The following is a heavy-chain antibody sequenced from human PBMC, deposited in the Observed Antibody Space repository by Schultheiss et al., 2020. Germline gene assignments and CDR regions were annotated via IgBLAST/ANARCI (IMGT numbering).Heavy chain of an antibody. V-gene: IGHV3-9*01. D-gene: IGHD1-1*01. Sequence: SLKISCAASGFTFDDYAMHWVRQAPGKGLEWVSGISWNSGSIGYADSVKGRFTISRDNAKNSLYLQMNSLRAEDTAVYYCARGDWKDYYGMDFWGQGTTVTVSS. J-gene: IGHJ6*02. CDR2: ISWNSGSI. CDR1: GFTFDDYA. CDR3: ARGDWKDYYGMDF.